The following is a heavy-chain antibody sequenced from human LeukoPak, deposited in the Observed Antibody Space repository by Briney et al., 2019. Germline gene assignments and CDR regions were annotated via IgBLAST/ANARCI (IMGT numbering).Heavy chain of an antibody. CDR3: ARILVGATQPRGRWFDP. D-gene: IGHD1-26*01. CDR1: GYTFTSYG. CDR2: ISAYNGNT. Sequence: ASVKVSCKASGYTFTSYGISWVRQAPGQGLEWMGWISAYNGNTNYAQKLQGRVTMTTDTSTSTAYMELRSLRSDDTAVYYCARILVGATQPRGRWFDPWGQGTLVTVSS. J-gene: IGHJ5*02. V-gene: IGHV1-18*01.